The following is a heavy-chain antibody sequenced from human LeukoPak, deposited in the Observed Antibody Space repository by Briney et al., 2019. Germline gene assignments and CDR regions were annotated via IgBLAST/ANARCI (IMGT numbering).Heavy chain of an antibody. J-gene: IGHJ4*02. V-gene: IGHV4-39*01. CDR1: GGSISGSSYY. Sequence: SETLSLTCIVSGGSISGSSYYWAWIRQPPGKGLEWIGSGVYSGIAYYNPALKRRVNISVDTSKNQFSLNLSSVTAADPAVYSCARLRGAMTTVTSDFDYWGQGALVTVSS. CDR2: GVYSGIA. D-gene: IGHD4-17*01. CDR3: ARLRGAMTTVTSDFDY.